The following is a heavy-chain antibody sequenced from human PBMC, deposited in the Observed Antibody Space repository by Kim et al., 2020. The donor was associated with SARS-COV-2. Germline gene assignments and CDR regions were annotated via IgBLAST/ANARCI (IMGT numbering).Heavy chain of an antibody. J-gene: IGHJ3*02. CDR1: GFPFSSHA. CDR3: VKADYPDAFDI. V-gene: IGHV3-23*01. CDR2: ISGSSSTI. Sequence: GGSLRLSCAASGFPFSSHAMGWVRQAPGKGLEWVSTISGSSSTIDYADSVKGRFTISRDNSKTTLFLQMNSLRVEDTAVYYCVKADYPDAFDIWGQGTM. D-gene: IGHD5-12*01.